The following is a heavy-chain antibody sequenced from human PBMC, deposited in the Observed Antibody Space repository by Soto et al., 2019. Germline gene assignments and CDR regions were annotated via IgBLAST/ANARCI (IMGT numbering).Heavy chain of an antibody. CDR3: ARLDSRKNWPFEY. D-gene: IGHD3-22*01. V-gene: IGHV5-51*01. Sequence: PGESLKISCKGSGYSFASYWIGWVRQMPGKGLEWMGIIYPDDSDTRYSPSFQGQVTISADKSISTAYLQWSSLKASNTAMYYCARLDSRKNWPFEYWGQGTLVTVSS. CDR1: GYSFASYW. J-gene: IGHJ4*02. CDR2: IYPDDSDT.